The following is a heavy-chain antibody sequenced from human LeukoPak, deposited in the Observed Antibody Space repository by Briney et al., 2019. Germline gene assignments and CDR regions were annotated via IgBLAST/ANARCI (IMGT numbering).Heavy chain of an antibody. Sequence: SVRVSCKASGATFSSYAISGVRQAPGQGLEGMGGIIPIFGTATYAQKFQGRVTIAADKSTSTAYMELSSLRSEDTAVYYCARDRRAEYYGSGSNYYFDYWGQGTLVTVSS. V-gene: IGHV1-69*06. CDR3: ARDRRAEYYGSGSNYYFDY. CDR1: GATFSSYA. CDR2: IIPIFGTA. J-gene: IGHJ4*02. D-gene: IGHD3-10*01.